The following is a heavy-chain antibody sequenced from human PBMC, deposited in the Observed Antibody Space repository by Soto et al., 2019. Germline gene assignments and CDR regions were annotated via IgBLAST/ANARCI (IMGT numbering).Heavy chain of an antibody. V-gene: IGHV1-2*02. Sequence: QVQLVQSGAEVKPPGASVKVSCKASGYSFTGHYMHWVRQVSGKRLEFLGWLKPDNGGTYYAPKFQGRVTFTRDTSTTTAYMELSGLHSDDTAVYYCARDLCPLGSGSPCPTYGMVLWGQGTTVAVSS. CDR3: ARDLCPLGSGSPCPTYGMVL. CDR2: LKPDNGGT. D-gene: IGHD3-10*01. CDR1: GYSFTGHY. J-gene: IGHJ6*02.